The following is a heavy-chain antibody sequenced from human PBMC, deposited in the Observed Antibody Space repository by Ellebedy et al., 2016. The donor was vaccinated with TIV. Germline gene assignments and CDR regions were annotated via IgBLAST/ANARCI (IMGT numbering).Heavy chain of an antibody. V-gene: IGHV3-33*01. CDR2: LWLDGSNT. J-gene: IGHJ4*02. CDR3: ARAIIAPRPYYLDS. CDR1: AFTFSRYG. Sequence: GGSLRLXXVATAFTFSRYGMHWVRQAPGEGLEWVAALWLDGSNTHYADSVKGRFTISRDNFKSTLFLQMNSLRAENTAVYYCARAIIAPRPYYLDSWGQGALVTVSS. D-gene: IGHD6-6*01.